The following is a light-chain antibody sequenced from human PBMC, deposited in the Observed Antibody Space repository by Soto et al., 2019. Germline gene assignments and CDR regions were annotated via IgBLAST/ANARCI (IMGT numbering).Light chain of an antibody. J-gene: IGLJ1*01. V-gene: IGLV2-14*01. CDR1: SSDVGSYNY. Sequence: QSSRTQPASVSGSPGQSITIPCTGTSSDVGSYNYVSWYQQHPGKAPKLMIYEVSDRPSGISSRFSGSKSGNTASLTISGLQTEDEADYYCSSYTSSSTLFGTGTKVTVL. CDR2: EVS. CDR3: SSYTSSSTL.